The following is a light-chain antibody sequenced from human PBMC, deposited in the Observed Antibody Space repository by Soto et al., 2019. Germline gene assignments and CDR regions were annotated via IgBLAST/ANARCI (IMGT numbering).Light chain of an antibody. J-gene: IGKJ1*01. Sequence: EIWLTQSLVTLSVSHRAGATLSCRASQSVSSNLSWYQQKPGQAPRLLIYGASTRATGIPARFSGSGSGTEFTLTIISRQSEDFAVYYCQQYNNRSTWTFGQGTMVDVK. CDR3: QQYNNRSTWT. CDR1: QSVSSN. V-gene: IGKV3-15*01. CDR2: GAS.